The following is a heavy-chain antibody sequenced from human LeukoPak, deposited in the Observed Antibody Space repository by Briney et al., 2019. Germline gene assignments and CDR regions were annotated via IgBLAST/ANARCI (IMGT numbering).Heavy chain of an antibody. CDR2: ISSSSSTI. Sequence: GGSLRLSCAASGFTFSSYSMNWVRQAPGKGLEWVSYISSSSSTIYYADSVKGRFTISRDSAKNSLYLQMNSLRAEDTAVYYCARDALGYDILTGYYDDRYPDYWGQGPLVTVSS. V-gene: IGHV3-48*01. J-gene: IGHJ4*02. D-gene: IGHD3-9*01. CDR3: ARDALGYDILTGYYDDRYPDY. CDR1: GFTFSSYS.